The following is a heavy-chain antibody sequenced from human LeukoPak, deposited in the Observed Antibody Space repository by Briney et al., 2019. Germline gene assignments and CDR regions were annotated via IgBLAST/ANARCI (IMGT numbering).Heavy chain of an antibody. D-gene: IGHD3-22*01. Sequence: GGSLRLSCVASGFSVNVYYTSWVRQAPGKGLEWVANIKQDGSEKYYVDSVKGRFTISRDNAKNSLYLQMNSLRAEDTAVYYCARVVVSSVYFDYWGQGTLVTVSS. CDR3: ARVVVSSVYFDY. V-gene: IGHV3-7*01. J-gene: IGHJ4*02. CDR2: IKQDGSEK. CDR1: GFSVNVYY.